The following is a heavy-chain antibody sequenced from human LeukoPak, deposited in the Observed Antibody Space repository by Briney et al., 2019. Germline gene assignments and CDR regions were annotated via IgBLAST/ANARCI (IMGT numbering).Heavy chain of an antibody. Sequence: GESLKISWKGSGYSFTSYWIGWVRQMPGKGLEWMGIIYPGDSDTRYSPSFQGQVTISADKPISTAYLQWSSLKASDTAMYYCARQSTLRYSSSYDPLSYNWFDPWGQGTLVTVSS. CDR3: ARQSTLRYSSSYDPLSYNWFDP. CDR1: GYSFTSYW. V-gene: IGHV5-51*01. CDR2: IYPGDSDT. J-gene: IGHJ5*02. D-gene: IGHD6-13*01.